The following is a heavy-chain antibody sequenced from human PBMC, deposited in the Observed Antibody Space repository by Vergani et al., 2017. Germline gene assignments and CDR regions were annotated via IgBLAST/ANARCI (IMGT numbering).Heavy chain of an antibody. J-gene: IGHJ4*02. CDR1: GFTFSNYW. CDR3: VRGRGLCAGGRCYTEAWDY. CDR2: IKEDGSET. Sequence: EVQLVESGGGLVQPGGSLRLSCAVSGFTFSNYWMSWVRQAPGKGLEWVANIKEDGSETFYVDSVMGRFTISRDNAKNSLYLQMNSLRAEDTGVYHCVRGRGLCAGGRCYTEAWDYWGQGTPVTVSS. V-gene: IGHV3-7*01. D-gene: IGHD2-2*02.